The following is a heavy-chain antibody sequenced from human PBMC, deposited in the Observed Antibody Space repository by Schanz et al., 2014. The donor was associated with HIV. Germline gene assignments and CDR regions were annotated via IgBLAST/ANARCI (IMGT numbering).Heavy chain of an antibody. CDR3: ARTYTGDWSTGAD. J-gene: IGHJ4*02. CDR1: GGTFSSSA. D-gene: IGHD2-21*02. CDR2: IIPIFDTT. Sequence: QVQLVQSGAEVKQPGSSVKVSCKASGGTFSSSAISWVRQAPGQGLEWMGGIIPIFDTTNYAQKFQGRVTITADKSTSTVYMDLSSLRSEDTAVYYCARTYTGDWSTGADWGQGTLVTVSS. V-gene: IGHV1-69*06.